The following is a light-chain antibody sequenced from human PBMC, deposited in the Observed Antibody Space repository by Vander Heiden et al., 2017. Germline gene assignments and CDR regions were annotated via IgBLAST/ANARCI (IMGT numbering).Light chain of an antibody. J-gene: IGLJ2*01. CDR2: GKN. Sequence: SSELTQDPAVSVALGQTVQIPCQGDSLRSYYASWYQQKPGQAPVLVIYGKNNRPSGIPDPYSGSSSGNTASLTITGAQAEDEADYYCNSRDSSGNRVLFGGGTKLTVL. CDR1: SLRSYY. V-gene: IGLV3-19*01. CDR3: NSRDSSGNRVL.